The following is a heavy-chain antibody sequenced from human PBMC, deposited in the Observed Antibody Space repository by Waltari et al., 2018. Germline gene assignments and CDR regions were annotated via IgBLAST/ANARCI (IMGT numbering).Heavy chain of an antibody. J-gene: IGHJ5*02. CDR3: TRDLYGSGGDWFDP. V-gene: IGHV3-21*03. Sequence: EERLVESGGGLVKPGGSLRLSCVASGFRCSAYDLTWVRQAPGTGLEWLSSIGGTHSNIFYAESVRGRFTVSRDNSKNSLYLEMSNVRAEDTGLYYCTRDLYGSGGDWFDPWGQGTLVTVSS. CDR2: IGGTHSNI. D-gene: IGHD3-10*01. CDR1: GFRCSAYD.